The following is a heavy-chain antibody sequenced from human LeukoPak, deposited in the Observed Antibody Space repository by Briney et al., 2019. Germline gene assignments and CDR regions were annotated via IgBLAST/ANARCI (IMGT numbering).Heavy chain of an antibody. CDR2: IYPGDSDT. Sequence: GESLKISCKGSGYSFTSYWIGWVRQMPGKGLEWMGIIYPGDSDTRYSPSFQGQVTISADKSISTAYLQWSSLKASDTAMYYCARGSRYSSGQNWFDPWGQGTLVTVSS. CDR1: GYSFTSYW. CDR3: ARGSRYSSGQNWFDP. J-gene: IGHJ5*02. V-gene: IGHV5-51*01. D-gene: IGHD6-19*01.